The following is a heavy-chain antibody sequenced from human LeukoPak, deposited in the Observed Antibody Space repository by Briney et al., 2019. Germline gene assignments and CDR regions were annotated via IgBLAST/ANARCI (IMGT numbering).Heavy chain of an antibody. J-gene: IGHJ3*02. D-gene: IGHD3-22*01. CDR3: ARGRKNYYDSSGYYTDAFDI. V-gene: IGHV1-18*01. Sequence: ASVKVSCKASGYTFTSYGISWVRQAPGQGLEWMGWISAYNGNTNYAQKLQGRVTMTTDTSTSTAYMELRSLRSDDTAVYYCARGRKNYYDSSGYYTDAFDIWGQGTMVTVSP. CDR2: ISAYNGNT. CDR1: GYTFTSYG.